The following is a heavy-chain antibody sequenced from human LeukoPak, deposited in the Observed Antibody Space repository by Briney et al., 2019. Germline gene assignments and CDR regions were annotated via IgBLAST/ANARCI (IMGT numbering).Heavy chain of an antibody. Sequence: SQTLSLTCAISGDSVSSTNGVAWNWISQSPSRGLGWLGRTYYRARWYNDYAESVKSRITVNPDTSKNQFSLQLNSVTPEDTAVYYCARGKNNAFDYWGQGTLVTVSS. CDR2: TYYRARWYN. J-gene: IGHJ4*02. D-gene: IGHD2/OR15-2a*01. CDR3: ARGKNNAFDY. CDR1: GDSVSSTNGVA. V-gene: IGHV6-1*01.